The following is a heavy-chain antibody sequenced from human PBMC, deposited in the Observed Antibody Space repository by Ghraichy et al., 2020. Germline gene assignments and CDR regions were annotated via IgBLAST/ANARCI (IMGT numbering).Heavy chain of an antibody. CDR2: IKEDGSEK. Sequence: ETLSLTCEASGFSLSSYWMSWVRQAPGKGLEWVADIKEDGSEKYYVHSVRGRVTISRDNAKNSMYLQMNSLGVHDTAVYYCVRARRGDFNWLISFYFDYWGQGTLVTVSS. CDR3: VRARRGDFNWLISFYFDY. J-gene: IGHJ4*02. CDR1: GFSLSSYW. D-gene: IGHD1-20*01. V-gene: IGHV3-7*04.